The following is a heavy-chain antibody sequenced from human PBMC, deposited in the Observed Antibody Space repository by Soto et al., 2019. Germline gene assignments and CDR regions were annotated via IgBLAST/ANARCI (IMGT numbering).Heavy chain of an antibody. CDR2: ISSSSSYI. Sequence: ELQLVESGGGLVKPGGSLRLSCAASGFTFSSYSMNWVRQAPGKGLEWVSSISSSSSYIYYADSVKGRFTLSRDNAKNSRYLQMNSLRAEDTAVYYCARDQPGYSYGYGLGYWGQGTLVTVSS. J-gene: IGHJ4*02. CDR1: GFTFSSYS. V-gene: IGHV3-21*01. D-gene: IGHD5-18*01. CDR3: ARDQPGYSYGYGLGY.